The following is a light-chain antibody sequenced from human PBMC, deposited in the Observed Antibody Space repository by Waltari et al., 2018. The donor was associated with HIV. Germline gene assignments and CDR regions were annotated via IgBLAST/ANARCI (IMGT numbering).Light chain of an antibody. CDR2: CAS. CDR3: RQYGSWPWT. Sequence: EVVMRQTPATLSVSPGERLTLCGRASQSVGASLAWYQQTPGQTHSRLVYCASARFTSVPARFSGSGSGTEFTLTVTSLQSEEFAFYYCRQYGSWPWTFGQGTKVEIK. V-gene: IGKV3-15*01. CDR1: QSVGAS. J-gene: IGKJ1*01.